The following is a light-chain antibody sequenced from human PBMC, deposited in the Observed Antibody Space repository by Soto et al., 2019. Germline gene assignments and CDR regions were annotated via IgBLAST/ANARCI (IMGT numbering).Light chain of an antibody. CDR3: SSYTSSSTHVV. J-gene: IGLJ2*01. V-gene: IGLV2-14*01. CDR1: SSDVDGYNY. CDR2: EVS. Sequence: QSALTQPASVSGSPGQSITISCTGTSSDVDGYNYVSWYQEHPGNAPKLMIYEVSNRPSGVSNRFSGSTSDNTASLTISGLPAEDEADYYCSSYTSSSTHVVFGGGTKVTVL.